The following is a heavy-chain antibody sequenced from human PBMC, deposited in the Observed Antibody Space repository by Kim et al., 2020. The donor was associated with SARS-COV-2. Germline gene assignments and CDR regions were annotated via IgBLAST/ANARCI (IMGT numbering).Heavy chain of an antibody. CDR1: GGSISSSSYY. Sequence: SETLSLTCTVSGGSISSSSYYWGWIRQPPGKGLEWIGSIYYSGSTYYNPSLKSRVTISVDTSKNQFSLKLSSVTAADTAVYYCAREKQQLVRGGIDYWGQGTLVTVSS. CDR2: IYYSGST. D-gene: IGHD6-13*01. CDR3: AREKQQLVRGGIDY. J-gene: IGHJ4*02. V-gene: IGHV4-39*07.